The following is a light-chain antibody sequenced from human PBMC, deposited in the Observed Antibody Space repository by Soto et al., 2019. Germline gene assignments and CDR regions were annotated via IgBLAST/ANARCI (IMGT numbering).Light chain of an antibody. V-gene: IGKV1-9*01. CDR3: QQLKSFTWT. Sequence: DIQLTRSPSFLSASVGDRFTITCRASQDISYYLAWYQQKTGKAPNLLIYAASTLQSGVASRLRGSGSGTDLTITISSMKPEDFETYYCQQLKSFTWTFGQGTQVDI. CDR1: QDISYY. CDR2: AAS. J-gene: IGKJ1*01.